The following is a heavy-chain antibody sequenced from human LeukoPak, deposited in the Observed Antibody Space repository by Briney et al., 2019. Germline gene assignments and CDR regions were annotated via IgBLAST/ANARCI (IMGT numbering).Heavy chain of an antibody. V-gene: IGHV3-48*03. D-gene: IGHD2-21*02. CDR3: AKSHHVTAIDY. J-gene: IGHJ4*02. Sequence: GGSLRLSCAASGFTFSSYEMNWVRQAPGKGLEWVSYISSSGSTIYYADSVKGRFTISRDNSKNTLYLQMNSLRADDTAVYYCAKSHHVTAIDYWGQGTLVTVSS. CDR2: ISSSGSTI. CDR1: GFTFSSYE.